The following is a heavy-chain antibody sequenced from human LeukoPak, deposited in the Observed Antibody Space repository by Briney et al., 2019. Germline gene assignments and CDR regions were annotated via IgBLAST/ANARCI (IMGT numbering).Heavy chain of an antibody. J-gene: IGHJ4*02. CDR3: SVYGRYYFDY. CDR1: GFTFTSDA. V-gene: IGHV3-23*01. D-gene: IGHD3-10*01. CDR2: ISGSGGST. Sequence: PWRSLRLSCAASGFTFTSDAMSWVRQAPGKGLEWVSAISGSGGSTYYADSVKGRFTISRDNSKNTLYLQMNSLRAEDTAVYYCSVYGRYYFDYWGQGTLVTVSS.